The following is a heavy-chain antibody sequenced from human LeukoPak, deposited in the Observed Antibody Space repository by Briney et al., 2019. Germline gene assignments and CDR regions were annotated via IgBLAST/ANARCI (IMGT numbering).Heavy chain of an antibody. V-gene: IGHV3-66*01. J-gene: IGHJ5*02. Sequence: GGSLRLSCAASGFSVSNNYMNWFRQAPGKRLEWVSVFYSGGSTYYADSVKGRFTISRDNSKNTLYLQMNSLRAEDTAVYYCAREMRQWLASYNWFDPWGQGTLVTVSS. CDR1: GFSVSNNY. CDR2: FYSGGST. CDR3: AREMRQWLASYNWFDP. D-gene: IGHD6-19*01.